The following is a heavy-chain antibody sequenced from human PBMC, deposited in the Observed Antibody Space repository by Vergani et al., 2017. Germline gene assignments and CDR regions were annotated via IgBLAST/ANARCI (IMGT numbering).Heavy chain of an antibody. V-gene: IGHV4-31*03. D-gene: IGHD2-2*01. CDR3: ASNCCSSASGTRVGGFDI. J-gene: IGHJ3*02. Sequence: QVQLQQWGAGLLKPSQTLSLTCTVSGGSISSGGYHWSWIRQHPGKGLEWIGYIYYSGSTYCNPSLKSRATVSVDTSKNQFSLKLSSVTAADTAVYYCASNCCSSASGTRVGGFDIWGQGTMVTVSS. CDR1: GGSISSGGYH. CDR2: IYYSGST.